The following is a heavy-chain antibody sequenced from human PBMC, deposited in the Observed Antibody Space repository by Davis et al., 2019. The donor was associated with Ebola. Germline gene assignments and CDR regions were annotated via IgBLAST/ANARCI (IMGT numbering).Heavy chain of an antibody. CDR3: SRGGDI. CDR1: GGSFSGYS. Sequence: SETLSLTCGVYGGSFSGYSWTWIRQPPGKGLEWIGEINQSGSADYNPSLKSRVTISIDTYKNQFSLKLTSVTAADTAFYFCSRGGDIWGQGTLVAVSS. V-gene: IGHV4-34*01. CDR2: INQSGSA. J-gene: IGHJ4*02. D-gene: IGHD2-15*01.